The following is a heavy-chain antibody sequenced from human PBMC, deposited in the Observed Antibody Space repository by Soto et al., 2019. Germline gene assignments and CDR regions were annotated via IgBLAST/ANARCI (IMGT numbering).Heavy chain of an antibody. V-gene: IGHV3-23*01. CDR1: GFTFSSYA. CDR2: ISGSGGST. CDR3: AKGELWFGEFPFDY. D-gene: IGHD3-10*01. Sequence: PGGSLRLSCAASGFTFSSYAMSWVRQAPGKGLEWVSAISGSGGSTYYADSVKGRFTISRDNSKNTRYLQMNSLRAEDTAVYYCAKGELWFGEFPFDYWGQGTLVTVSS. J-gene: IGHJ4*02.